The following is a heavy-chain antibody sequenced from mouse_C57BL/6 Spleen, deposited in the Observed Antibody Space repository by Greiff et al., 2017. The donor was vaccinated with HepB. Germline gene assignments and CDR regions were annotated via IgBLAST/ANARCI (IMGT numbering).Heavy chain of an antibody. J-gene: IGHJ3*01. CDR3: TSYDGYYVAWFAY. Sequence: EVQLQQSGAELVRPGASVKLSCTASGFNIKDYYMHWVKQRPEQGLEWIGRIDPEDGDTEYAPKFQGKATMTADTSSNTAYLQLSSLTSEDTAVNYCTSYDGYYVAWFAYWGQGTLVTVSA. CDR2: IDPEDGDT. CDR1: GFNIKDYY. D-gene: IGHD2-3*01. V-gene: IGHV14-1*01.